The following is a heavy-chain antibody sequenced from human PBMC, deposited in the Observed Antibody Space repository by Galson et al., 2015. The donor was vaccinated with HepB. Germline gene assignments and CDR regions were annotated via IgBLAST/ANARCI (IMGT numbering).Heavy chain of an antibody. CDR2: ISSSGSTI. V-gene: IGHV3-48*03. J-gene: IGHJ4*02. CDR3: AREKVSSGSLWVIDY. CDR1: GFTFSSYE. D-gene: IGHD3-22*01. Sequence: SLRLSCAASGFTFSSYEMNWVRQAPGKGLEWVSYISSSGSTIYYADSVKGRFTISRDNAKNSLYLQMNSLRDEDTAVYYCAREKVSSGSLWVIDYWARGALVTVSA.